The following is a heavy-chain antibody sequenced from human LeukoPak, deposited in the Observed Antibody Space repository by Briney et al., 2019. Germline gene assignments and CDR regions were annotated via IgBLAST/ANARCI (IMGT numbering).Heavy chain of an antibody. J-gene: IGHJ3*02. CDR2: IFYTGST. D-gene: IGHD6-13*01. Sequence: SETLSLTCTVSGGSISSYYWSWIRQPPGKGLEWIGYIFYTGSTNYKPSLRSRVTISVDTSKNQFSLKLSSVTAADTAVYYCARTGGPTYKSSWFIWGQGTVVTASS. CDR3: ARTGGPTYKSSWFI. CDR1: GGSISSYY. V-gene: IGHV4-59*01.